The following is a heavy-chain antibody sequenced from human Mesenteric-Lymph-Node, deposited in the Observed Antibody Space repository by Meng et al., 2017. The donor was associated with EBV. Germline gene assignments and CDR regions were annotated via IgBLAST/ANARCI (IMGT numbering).Heavy chain of an antibody. CDR3: AKDLEIAVAGSWFDP. J-gene: IGHJ5*02. CDR2: ISFDGSNR. CDR1: GFTFNSYG. V-gene: IGHV3-30*18. Sequence: VRLLESGGVVCAPGGSLRPSCAASGFTFNSYGLHWVRQAPCKGLEWVAIISFDGSNRYYADSVKGRFTISRDNSKNTLYLQMNSLRPEDTAVYYCAKDLEIAVAGSWFDPWGQGTLVTVSS. D-gene: IGHD6-19*01.